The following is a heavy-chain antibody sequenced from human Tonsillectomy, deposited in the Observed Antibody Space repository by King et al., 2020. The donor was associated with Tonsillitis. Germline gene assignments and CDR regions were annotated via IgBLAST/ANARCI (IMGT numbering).Heavy chain of an antibody. D-gene: IGHD2-2*01. CDR3: ATVTLPAAFRTHFDY. CDR2: ILPLFGTA. V-gene: IGHV1-69*01. CDR1: GGSFSSFT. J-gene: IGHJ4*02. Sequence: QLVQSGAEVKKPGSSVKVSCKASGGSFSSFTISWVRQAPGQGLEWMGGILPLFGTANYAQKFQGRVTITADESTSTAYMELSSLRSEDTAVYYCATVTLPAAFRTHFDYWGQGTLVTVSS.